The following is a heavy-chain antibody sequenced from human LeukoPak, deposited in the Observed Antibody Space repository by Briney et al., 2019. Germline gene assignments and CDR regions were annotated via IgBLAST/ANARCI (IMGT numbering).Heavy chain of an antibody. Sequence: GGSLRLSCAASGFTFDDYAMHWVRQAPGKGLEWVSGISWNSGSIGYADSVKGRFTISRDNAKNSLYLQMNSLRAEDMALYYCAKGSGYSGYDPFDYWGQGTLVTVSS. CDR1: GFTFDDYA. CDR3: AKGSGYSGYDPFDY. D-gene: IGHD5-12*01. V-gene: IGHV3-9*03. J-gene: IGHJ4*02. CDR2: ISWNSGSI.